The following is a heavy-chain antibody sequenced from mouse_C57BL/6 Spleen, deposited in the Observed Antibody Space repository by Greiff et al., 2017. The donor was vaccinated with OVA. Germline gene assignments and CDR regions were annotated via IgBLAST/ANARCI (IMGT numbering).Heavy chain of an antibody. V-gene: IGHV1-82*01. J-gene: IGHJ4*01. CDR1: GYAFSSSW. Sequence: VKLVESGPELVKPGASVQISCKASGYAFSSSWMNWVKQRPGKGLEWIGRIYPGDGDTNYNGKFKGKATLTADKYSSTAYMQLSSLTSEDSAVYFCARSGCYGSSPYAMDYWGQGTSVTVSS. CDR3: ARSGCYGSSPYAMDY. D-gene: IGHD1-1*01. CDR2: IYPGDGDT.